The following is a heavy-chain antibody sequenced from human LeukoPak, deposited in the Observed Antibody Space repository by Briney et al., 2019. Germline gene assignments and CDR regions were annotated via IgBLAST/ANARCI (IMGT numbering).Heavy chain of an antibody. CDR3: ARDPKEIAVAGTFDY. Sequence: SETLSLTCAVYGGSFSGYYWSWIRQPPGKGLEWIGSIYYSGSTYYNPSLKSRVTISVDTSKNQFSLKLSSVTAADTAVYYCARDPKEIAVAGTFDYWGQGTLVTVSS. CDR1: GGSFSGYY. D-gene: IGHD6-19*01. CDR2: IYYSGST. J-gene: IGHJ4*02. V-gene: IGHV4-34*01.